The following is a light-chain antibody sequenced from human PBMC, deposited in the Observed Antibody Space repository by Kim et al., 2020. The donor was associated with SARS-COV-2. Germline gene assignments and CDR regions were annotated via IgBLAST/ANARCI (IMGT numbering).Light chain of an antibody. V-gene: IGKV3-20*01. CDR2: GAS. J-gene: IGKJ2*01. Sequence: EIVLTQSPGTLSLSPGERATLSCRASQSVSSSYLAWFQQKPGQAPRLLIYGASSRATGIPDRFSGSGSGTDFTLTISRLEPEDFAVYYCQQYGNSPQTFRQGTKLEI. CDR1: QSVSSSY. CDR3: QQYGNSPQT.